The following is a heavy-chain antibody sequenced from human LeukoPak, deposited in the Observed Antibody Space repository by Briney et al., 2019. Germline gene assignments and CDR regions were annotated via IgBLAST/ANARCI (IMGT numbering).Heavy chain of an antibody. D-gene: IGHD4/OR15-4a*01. V-gene: IGHV3-7*01. J-gene: IGHJ5*02. CDR3: ERDEGAFS. CDR2: IKQDGSEK. Sequence: GGSLRLSCAASAFTFSNYWMSWVRQAPGKGLEWVASIKQDGSEKYYVDSVKGRFTISRDNAKNSLYLQMNSLRAEDTAIYYCERDEGAFSWGQGTLVTVSS. CDR1: AFTFSNYW.